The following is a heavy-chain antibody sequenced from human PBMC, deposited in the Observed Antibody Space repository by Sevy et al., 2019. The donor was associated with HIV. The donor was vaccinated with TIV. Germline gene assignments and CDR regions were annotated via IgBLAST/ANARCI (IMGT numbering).Heavy chain of an antibody. D-gene: IGHD6-19*01. Sequence: GGSLRLSCAASGFTFSSSAMNWVRQAPGKGLEWVSGIIGSGFNTYYAHSVKGRFTISRDNFKNTLYLQMNSLRAEDTAVYYCAKRSTSGWYGGDYFDYWGQGTLVTVSS. V-gene: IGHV3-23*01. J-gene: IGHJ4*02. CDR3: AKRSTSGWYGGDYFDY. CDR1: GFTFSSSA. CDR2: IIGSGFNT.